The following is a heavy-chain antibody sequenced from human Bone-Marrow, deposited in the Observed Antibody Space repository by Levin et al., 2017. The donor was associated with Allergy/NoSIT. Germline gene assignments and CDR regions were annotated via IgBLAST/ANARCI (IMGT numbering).Heavy chain of an antibody. CDR2: ISYDGSNK. D-gene: IGHD3-3*01. Sequence: PGGSLRLSCAASGFTFSSYAMHWVRQAPGKGLEWVAVISYDGSNKYYADSVKGRFTISRDNSKNTLYLQMNSLRAEDTAVYYCARADGADYYDFWSGHYYGMDVWGQGTTVTVSS. CDR1: GFTFSSYA. J-gene: IGHJ6*02. CDR3: ARADGADYYDFWSGHYYGMDV. V-gene: IGHV3-30-3*01.